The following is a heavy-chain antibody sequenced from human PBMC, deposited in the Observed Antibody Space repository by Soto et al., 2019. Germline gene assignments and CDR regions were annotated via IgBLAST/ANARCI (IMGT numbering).Heavy chain of an antibody. J-gene: IGHJ4*02. CDR1: GFPFSNAW. V-gene: IGHV3-15*01. Sequence: PGGSLRLSCAASGFPFSNAWMSWVRQDPGKGLEWVGRIKSKTDGGTTDYAAPVKGRFTISRDDSKHTLYLQMNNLKTEGTVIYYCTTVRPDTPMVFDYWGQGTLVTVSS. CDR3: TTVRPDTPMVFDY. CDR2: IKSKTDGGTT. D-gene: IGHD5-18*01.